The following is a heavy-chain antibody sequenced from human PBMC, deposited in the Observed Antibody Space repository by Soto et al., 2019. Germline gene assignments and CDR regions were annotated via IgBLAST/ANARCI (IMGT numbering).Heavy chain of an antibody. CDR1: GGSVSSGSYY. CDR3: AVGNSGSKTGYFDY. J-gene: IGHJ4*02. V-gene: IGHV4-61*01. D-gene: IGHD5-12*01. CDR2: IYYSGST. Sequence: PSETLSLTCTVSGGSVSSGSYYWSWIRQPPGKGLEWIGYIYYSGSTNYNPSLKSRVTISVDTSKNQFSLKLSSVTAADTAVYYCAVGNSGSKTGYFDYWGQGTLVTVSS.